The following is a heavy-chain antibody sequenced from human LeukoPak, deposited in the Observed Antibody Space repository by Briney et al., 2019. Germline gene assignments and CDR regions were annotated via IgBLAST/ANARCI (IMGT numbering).Heavy chain of an antibody. D-gene: IGHD3-10*01. CDR1: GFTFSSYW. Sequence: GGSLRLSCAASGFTFSSYWMHWVRQRPGKGLEWVSVIYSGGCTYYADSVKGRFTISRDNSKNTLYLQMNSLRAEDTAVYYCASWGGDWGQGTLVTVSS. V-gene: IGHV3-53*01. J-gene: IGHJ4*02. CDR3: ASWGGD. CDR2: IYSGGCT.